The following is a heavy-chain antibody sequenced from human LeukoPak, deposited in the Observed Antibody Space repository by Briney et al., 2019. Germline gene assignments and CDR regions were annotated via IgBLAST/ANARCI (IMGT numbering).Heavy chain of an antibody. CDR3: AKDPCGGDCYAHDF. CDR1: GFTFDDYG. Sequence: GGSLRLSCAASGFTFDDYGMSWVRQAPGKGLEWVSGINWNGGSTGYADSVKGRFTISRDNSKNTLYLQMNSLRAEDTAVYYCAKDPCGGDCYAHDFWGQGTLVTVSS. D-gene: IGHD2-21*02. V-gene: IGHV3-20*04. CDR2: INWNGGST. J-gene: IGHJ4*02.